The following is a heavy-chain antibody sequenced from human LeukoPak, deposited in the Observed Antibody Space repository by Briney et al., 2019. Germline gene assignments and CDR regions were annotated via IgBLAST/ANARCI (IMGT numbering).Heavy chain of an antibody. D-gene: IGHD2-15*01. CDR3: ARSKIRFCSGFNCYKKGLDYYYHGMDV. V-gene: IGHV1-69*04. Sequence: SVKVSCKASGGAFSSYDFTWVRQAPGQGLEWMGRIIPIFAMPNYAQKFQGRVTITTDKSKNTTYMDLSSLKSEDTAIYYCARSKIRFCSGFNCYKKGLDYYYHGMDVWGRGTTVTVSS. J-gene: IGHJ6*02. CDR1: GGAFSSYD. CDR2: IIPIFAMP.